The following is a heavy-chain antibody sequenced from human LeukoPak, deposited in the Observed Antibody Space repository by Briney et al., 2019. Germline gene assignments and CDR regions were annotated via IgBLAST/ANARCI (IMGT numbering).Heavy chain of an antibody. CDR3: AKEMSSSNIDH. Sequence: PGGSLRLSCAASGFTFSSYGIHCVRQAPGKGLEWVAVIWYDGSNKYYADSVKGRFTISRDNSKNTLYLQMNSLRADDTAVYYCAKEMSSSNIDHCGPGTLVTVSS. CDR2: IWYDGSNK. J-gene: IGHJ4*02. D-gene: IGHD2-2*01. CDR1: GFTFSSYG. V-gene: IGHV3-33*06.